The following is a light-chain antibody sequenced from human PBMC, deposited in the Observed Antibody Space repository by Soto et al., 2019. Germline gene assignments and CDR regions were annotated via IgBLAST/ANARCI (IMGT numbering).Light chain of an antibody. Sequence: QSALTQPASVSGSPGQSITISCTGTSSDVGGYNYVSWYQQHPGKAPRLMIYDVSTRPSGVSNRFSGSKSGNTASLTISGLQADDEADYYCSSYTPTGSYVFGTGTKVTVL. CDR2: DVS. J-gene: IGLJ1*01. V-gene: IGLV2-14*03. CDR3: SSYTPTGSYV. CDR1: SSDVGGYNY.